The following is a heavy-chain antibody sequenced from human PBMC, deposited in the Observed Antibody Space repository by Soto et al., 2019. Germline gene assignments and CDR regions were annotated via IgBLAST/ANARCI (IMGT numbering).Heavy chain of an antibody. D-gene: IGHD6-13*01. V-gene: IGHV4-59*01. CDR3: ARHLAAGGTGNFDS. Sequence: SETLSLTCTVSGGSISSYYWSWIRQPPGEGLEWIGFIYFTGSTNYNPSLTSRVTMSVDSSKSQFSLKLSSVSAADTAVYFCARHLAAGGTGNFDSWGQGTLVTVSS. CDR2: IYFTGST. CDR1: GGSISSYY. J-gene: IGHJ4*02.